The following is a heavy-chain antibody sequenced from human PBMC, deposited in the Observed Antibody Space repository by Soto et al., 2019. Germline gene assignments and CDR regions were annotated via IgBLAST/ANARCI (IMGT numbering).Heavy chain of an antibody. D-gene: IGHD3-10*01. J-gene: IGHJ5*02. CDR1: GDSVSSNSAA. V-gene: IGHV6-1*01. CDR2: TYYRSKWFN. CDR3: ATDRSSAGWFDP. Sequence: SQTLSLTCAISGDSVSSNSAAWSWIRQSPSRGLEWLGRTYYRSKWFNHYAVSMQGRITINPDTSKNSLYLQMNSLRVEDTAVYYCATDRSSAGWFDPWGQGTLVTVSS.